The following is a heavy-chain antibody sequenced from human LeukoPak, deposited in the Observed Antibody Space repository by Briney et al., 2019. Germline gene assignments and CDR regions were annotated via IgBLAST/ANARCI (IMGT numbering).Heavy chain of an antibody. CDR2: ISSSGSTI. CDR3: ARDQGFGEFTYYYGMYV. D-gene: IGHD3-10*01. Sequence: GGSLRISCAASGFTFSDNYMSCIRQAPGKGLEWVSDISSSGSTIYYADSVKGRFTISRDNAKNSLYLQMNSLRAEDTAVYYCARDQGFGEFTYYYGMYVWGQGTTVTVSS. CDR1: GFTFSDNY. V-gene: IGHV3-11*01. J-gene: IGHJ6*02.